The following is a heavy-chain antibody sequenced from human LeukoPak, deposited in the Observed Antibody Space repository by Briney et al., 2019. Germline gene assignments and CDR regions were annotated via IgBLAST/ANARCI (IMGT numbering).Heavy chain of an antibody. V-gene: IGHV4-34*01. CDR3: ARLRGATVAHNWFDP. CDR1: GGSFSGHY. Sequence: SSETLSLTCAVYGGSFSGHYWSWIRQPPGKGLEWIGEINHSGSTKYNPSLKSRVTISVDKSKNQFSLKLSSVTAADTAVYYCARLRGATVAHNWFDPWGQGTLVTVSS. J-gene: IGHJ5*02. CDR2: INHSGST. D-gene: IGHD6-19*01.